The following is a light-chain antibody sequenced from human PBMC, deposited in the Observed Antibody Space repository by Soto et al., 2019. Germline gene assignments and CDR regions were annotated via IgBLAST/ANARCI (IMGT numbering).Light chain of an antibody. V-gene: IGLV4-69*01. Sequence: QPVLTQSPSASASLGASVKLTCTLSSEYRTYSIAWHQQQPGKGPRYLMKINTDGSHNRGDGIPDRFSGSISGAERYLTISNVQSDDEADYYCQTWGTGFQVFGGGTKLTVL. CDR1: SEYRTYS. J-gene: IGLJ2*01. CDR3: QTWGTGFQV. CDR2: INTDGSH.